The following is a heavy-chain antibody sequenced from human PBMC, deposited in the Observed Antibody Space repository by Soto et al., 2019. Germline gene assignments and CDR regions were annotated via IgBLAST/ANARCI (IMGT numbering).Heavy chain of an antibody. CDR1: GGSITSSFY. D-gene: IGHD6-13*01. Sequence: QLQLQESGPGRVKPSETLSLSCTVSGGSITSSFYWGWIRQPPGKGLEWIGSIYSTGNTYYNPSLKGRVTISADTSKNQFSLNLISVTAADTAVYYCRSSSRYSTDVWGQGATVTVSS. CDR3: RSSSRYSTDV. V-gene: IGHV4-39*01. J-gene: IGHJ6*02. CDR2: IYSTGNT.